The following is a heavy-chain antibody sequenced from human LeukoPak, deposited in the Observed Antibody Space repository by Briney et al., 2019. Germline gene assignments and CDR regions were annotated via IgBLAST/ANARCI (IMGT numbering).Heavy chain of an antibody. CDR1: GGSISSYY. J-gene: IGHJ4*02. CDR3: ARRAGTMVRGPFDY. Sequence: SETLSLTCTVSGGSISSYYWSWIRQPPGKGLDLIGYIYYSGSTNYNPSLKSRVTISVDTSKNQLSLKLSSVTAADTAVYYCARRAGTMVRGPFDYWGQGTLVTVSS. CDR2: IYYSGST. D-gene: IGHD3-10*01. V-gene: IGHV4-59*08.